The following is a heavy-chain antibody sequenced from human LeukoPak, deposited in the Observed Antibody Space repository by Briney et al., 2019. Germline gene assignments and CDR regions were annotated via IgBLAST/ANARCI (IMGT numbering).Heavy chain of an antibody. V-gene: IGHV4-34*01. CDR1: GFTFSSYA. J-gene: IGHJ4*02. CDR3: ASLPYSGSYSDY. Sequence: PGGSLRLSCAASGFTFSSYAMHWVRQAPGKGLEWIGEINHSGSTNYNPSLKSRVTISVDTSKNQFSLKLSSVTAADTAVYYCASLPYSGSYSDYWGQGTLVTVSS. D-gene: IGHD1-26*01. CDR2: INHSGST.